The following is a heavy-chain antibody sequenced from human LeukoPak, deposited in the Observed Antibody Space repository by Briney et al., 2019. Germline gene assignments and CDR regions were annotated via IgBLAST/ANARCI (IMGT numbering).Heavy chain of an antibody. J-gene: IGHJ3*02. D-gene: IGHD4-17*01. CDR2: IYTSGST. CDR1: GGSISSYY. CDR3: ARIGADYGDYFAFDI. V-gene: IGHV4-4*07. Sequence: SETLSLTCTVSGGSISSYYWSWIRQPAGKGLEWIGRIYTSGSTNYNPSLKSRVTMSVDTSKNQFSLKLSSVTAADTAVYYCARIGADYGDYFAFDIWGQGTMVTVSS.